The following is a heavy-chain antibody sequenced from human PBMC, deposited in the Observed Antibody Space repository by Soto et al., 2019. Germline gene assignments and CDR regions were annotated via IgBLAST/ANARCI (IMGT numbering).Heavy chain of an antibody. Sequence: SETLSLTCAVYGGSFSGYYCSWIRQPPGKGLEWIGEINHSGSTNFNPSLKSRVTISVDTSKNQFSLKLSSVTAADTAVYYCASSIEMATIANWFDPWGQGTLVTVS. V-gene: IGHV4-34*01. CDR1: GGSFSGYY. CDR3: ASSIEMATIANWFDP. CDR2: INHSGST. J-gene: IGHJ5*02. D-gene: IGHD5-12*01.